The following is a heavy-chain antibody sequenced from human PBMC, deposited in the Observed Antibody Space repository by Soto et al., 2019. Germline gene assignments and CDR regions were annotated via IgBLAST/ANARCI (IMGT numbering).Heavy chain of an antibody. Sequence: SETLSLTCTVSGGSINNYYWSWIRQPPGKGLEFIGYIYYSGTTNYNPSLKSRVTISVDTSKNQFSLKLSSVTAADTAVYYCARVPNYYFYYMDVWGKGTTVTVSS. CDR3: ARVPNYYFYYMDV. V-gene: IGHV4-59*01. CDR2: IYYSGTT. J-gene: IGHJ6*03. CDR1: GGSINNYY.